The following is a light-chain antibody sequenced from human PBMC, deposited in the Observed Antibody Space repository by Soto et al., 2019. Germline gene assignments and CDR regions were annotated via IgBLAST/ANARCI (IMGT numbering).Light chain of an antibody. CDR2: ADS. CDR3: QVWDSSTDDLYV. V-gene: IGLV3-21*02. CDR1: NIGSNS. J-gene: IGLJ1*01. Sequence: LTQPPSVSVAPGQTAIVTCDGNNIGSNSVHWYQQKPGRAPVLVVYADSDRPSGVPERFSGSNSGNTATLTISRVEAGDEADYYCQVWDSSTDDLYVFGPGTKV.